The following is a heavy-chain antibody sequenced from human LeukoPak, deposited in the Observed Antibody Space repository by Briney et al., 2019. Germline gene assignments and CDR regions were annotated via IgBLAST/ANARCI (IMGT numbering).Heavy chain of an antibody. CDR2: ISGSGANT. Sequence: PGGSLRLSCAASGFTFNGYAMSWVRQAPGKGLEWVSSISGSGANTYYANSVKGRFTVYRDNSKNTLYLQVNNLRAEDTAVYYCAKHLGSHNFDYWGLGTLVTVSS. V-gene: IGHV3-23*01. CDR1: GFTFNGYA. CDR3: AKHLGSHNFDY. D-gene: IGHD3-10*01. J-gene: IGHJ4*02.